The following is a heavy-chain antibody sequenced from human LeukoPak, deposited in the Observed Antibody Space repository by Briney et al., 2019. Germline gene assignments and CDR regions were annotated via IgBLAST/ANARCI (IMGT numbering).Heavy chain of an antibody. Sequence: GGSLRLSCAASGFTFSTYGMHWVRQAPGKGLEWVAVIWYDGSNQYYADWVKGRFTISRDNSKNTLFLKMNSLRAEDTAVYYCARGGVCSSTSCYNDYWGQGTLVTVSS. J-gene: IGHJ4*02. V-gene: IGHV3-33*01. CDR3: ARGGVCSSTSCYNDY. D-gene: IGHD2-2*01. CDR2: IWYDGSNQ. CDR1: GFTFSTYG.